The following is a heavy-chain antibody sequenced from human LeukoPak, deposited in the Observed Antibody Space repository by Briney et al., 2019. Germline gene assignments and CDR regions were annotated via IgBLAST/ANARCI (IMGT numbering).Heavy chain of an antibody. CDR2: MNTNSGNT. V-gene: IGHV1-8*03. CDR1: GYTFTSYD. Sequence: ASVTVSCKASGYTFTSYDINWVRQAPGQGLEWMGWMNTNSGNTGYAQKFQGRVTITRNTSISTAYMELSSLRSEDTAVYYCARGIVGATRGYYYYYYMDVWGKGTTVTVSS. CDR3: ARGIVGATRGYYYYYYMDV. J-gene: IGHJ6*03. D-gene: IGHD1-26*01.